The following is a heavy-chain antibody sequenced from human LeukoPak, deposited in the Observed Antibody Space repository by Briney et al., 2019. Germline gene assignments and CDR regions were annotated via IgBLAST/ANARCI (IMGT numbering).Heavy chain of an antibody. CDR3: AREPKGRGSCYYPFDY. Sequence: SQPLSLTSAFAGGSISSGGYYCSWIRQPPGKGLEWIGYIYYSGSTYYTPSLKSRVTISVDTSKNQFSLKLSSVTAADTAVYYCAREPKGRGSCYYPFDYWGQGTLVTVSS. V-gene: IGHV4-31*11. CDR2: IYYSGST. D-gene: IGHD2-15*01. J-gene: IGHJ4*02. CDR1: GGSISSGGYY.